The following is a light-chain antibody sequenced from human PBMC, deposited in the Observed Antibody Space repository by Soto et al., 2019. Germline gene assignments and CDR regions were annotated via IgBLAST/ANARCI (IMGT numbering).Light chain of an antibody. V-gene: IGKV1-9*01. CDR1: QDVSDY. CDR2: AAY. J-gene: IGKJ5*01. Sequence: DIQLTQSPSFLSASVGDRVTITCRASQDVSDYLAWYQHAPGKAPNLLIYAAYTLQSGVPSRFSGSGSGTEFSRTITSLQPEDFATYYCQYLNGAPTITFGQGTRLDVK. CDR3: QYLNGAPTIT.